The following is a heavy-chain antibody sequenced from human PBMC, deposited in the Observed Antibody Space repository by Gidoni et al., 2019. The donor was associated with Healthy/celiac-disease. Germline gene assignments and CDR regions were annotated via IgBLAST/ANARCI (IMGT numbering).Heavy chain of an antibody. J-gene: IGHJ4*02. CDR2: IYYRGST. V-gene: IGHV4-39*01. CDR1: GGSISSSSYY. Sequence: QLQLQESGPGLVKPSETLSLTCTVSGGSISSSSYYWGWIRQPPGKGLEWIGSIYYRGSTYYNPSLKSRVTIPVDTSKNQFSLKLSSVTAADTAVYYCARQDVEMATIDYWGQGTLVTVSS. D-gene: IGHD5-12*01. CDR3: ARQDVEMATIDY.